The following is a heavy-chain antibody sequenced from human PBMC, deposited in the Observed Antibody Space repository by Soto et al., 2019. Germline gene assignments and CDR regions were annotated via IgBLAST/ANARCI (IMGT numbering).Heavy chain of an antibody. CDR2: IYPGDSDT. Sequence: PGEAVKISCKGSGYGVASYWIGWVRQVPGKCLEWSGIIYPGDSDTRYSPSFQGQVTISADKSISTAYLQWSSLKASETAMYYCPSPALCSSISRYPVAFWGQGTFLPLSS. V-gene: IGHV5-51*01. D-gene: IGHD6-13*01. CDR3: PSPALCSSISRYPVAF. CDR1: GYGVASYW. J-gene: IGHJ1*01.